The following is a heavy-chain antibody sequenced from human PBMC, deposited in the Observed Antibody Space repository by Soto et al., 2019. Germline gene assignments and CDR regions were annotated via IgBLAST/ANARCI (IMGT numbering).Heavy chain of an antibody. Sequence: QVQLVQSGSEVKKPGSSVKVSCKASGDTFSIYTISWVRQAPGQGLEWMGRVIPIFDITSYTQRFQGRVTITADKSTTTVYMELSSLRSEDTAVYYCARDRDNSNWTHFDFWGQGTLVTVSS. J-gene: IGHJ4*02. CDR2: VIPIFDIT. D-gene: IGHD6-13*01. CDR1: GDTFSIYT. V-gene: IGHV1-69*02. CDR3: ARDRDNSNWTHFDF.